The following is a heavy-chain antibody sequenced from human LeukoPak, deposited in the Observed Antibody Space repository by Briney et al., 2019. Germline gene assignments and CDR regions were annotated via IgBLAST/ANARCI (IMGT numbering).Heavy chain of an antibody. V-gene: IGHV4-59*01. D-gene: IGHD3-10*01. J-gene: IGHJ4*02. CDR3: ARNGSGTYRQFDY. Sequence: PSETLSLTCTVSGGSISTYYWSWIRQPPGKGLEWIGYIYYTGSTNYNPSLKSRVTISVDTSRNHFSLKLSSVTAADTAVYYCARNGSGTYRQFDYGGQGPLVTVS. CDR1: GGSISTYY. CDR2: IYYTGST.